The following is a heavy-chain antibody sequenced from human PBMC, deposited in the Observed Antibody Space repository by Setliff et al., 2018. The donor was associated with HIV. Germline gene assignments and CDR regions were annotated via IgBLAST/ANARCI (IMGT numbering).Heavy chain of an antibody. CDR1: GFTFGDYG. J-gene: IGHJ4*02. Sequence: TGGSLRLSCAASGFTFGDYGMSWVRQAPGRGLESVAFIRIKSYGGPTEYAASVKDRFTISRDDSKSIAYLQMNSLRTEDSAIYYCTRLNLGASDFWGQGTLVTVSS. D-gene: IGHD3-16*01. CDR3: TRLNLGASDF. V-gene: IGHV3-49*04. CDR2: IRIKSYGGPT.